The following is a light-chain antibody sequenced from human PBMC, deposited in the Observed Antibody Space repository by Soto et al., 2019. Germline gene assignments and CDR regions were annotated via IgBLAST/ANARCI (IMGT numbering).Light chain of an antibody. Sequence: QSALTQPPSASGSPGQSVTISCTGTSSDVGGYNYVSWYQQRPDKAPKLIIYEVSKRPSGVPDRFSGSKSGNTASLTVSGLQAEDEADYYCSSYGGYNNVIFGGGTKLTVL. CDR2: EVS. CDR1: SSDVGGYNY. CDR3: SSYGGYNNVI. V-gene: IGLV2-8*01. J-gene: IGLJ2*01.